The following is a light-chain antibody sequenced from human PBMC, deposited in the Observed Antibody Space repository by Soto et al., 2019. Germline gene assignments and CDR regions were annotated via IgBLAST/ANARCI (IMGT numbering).Light chain of an antibody. CDR3: QKYCSSPPLT. V-gene: IGKV3-20*01. Sequence: EIVLTQSPGTLSLSPGERATLSCRASQSVSSSYLAWYQQKPGQAPRLLIYGASSRATGIPDRFSGSGSGTDFTLTISRLEPEDFAVYYCQKYCSSPPLTFGGGIKVEIK. J-gene: IGKJ4*01. CDR1: QSVSSSY. CDR2: GAS.